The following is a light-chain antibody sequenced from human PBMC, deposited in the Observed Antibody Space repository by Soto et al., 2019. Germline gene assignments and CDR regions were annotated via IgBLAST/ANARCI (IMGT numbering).Light chain of an antibody. CDR3: QQFNTKPLT. V-gene: IGKV1-13*02. CDR1: QGIRTA. Sequence: IQLTQSPSTLSASVGDRVTITCRASQGIRTALAWYHQRPGNSPDLLVYDASTLQSGVPSRFSGSGSETDFSLTISGLQPKDFGHYYCQQFNTKPLTFGGGTRVEIK. CDR2: DAS. J-gene: IGKJ4*01.